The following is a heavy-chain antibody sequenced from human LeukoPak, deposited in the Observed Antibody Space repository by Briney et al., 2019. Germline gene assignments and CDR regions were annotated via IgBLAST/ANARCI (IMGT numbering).Heavy chain of an antibody. CDR2: IYSGGST. Sequence: GGSLRLSCAASGFTVSSNYMSWVRQAPGKGLEWVSVIYSGGSTYYADSVKGRFTISRDNSKNTLYLQMNSLRAEDTAVYYCARVSYDSSGYIGYYYYYYMDVWGKGTTVTISS. V-gene: IGHV3-53*01. J-gene: IGHJ6*03. CDR3: ARVSYDSSGYIGYYYYYYMDV. D-gene: IGHD3-22*01. CDR1: GFTVSSNY.